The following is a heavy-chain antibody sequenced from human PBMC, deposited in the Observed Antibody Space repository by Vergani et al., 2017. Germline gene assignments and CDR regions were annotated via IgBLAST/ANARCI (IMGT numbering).Heavy chain of an antibody. D-gene: IGHD6-13*01. J-gene: IGHJ4*02. CDR3: AREYSRDYFDY. CDR2: IYYSGST. V-gene: IGHV4-31*03. Sequence: QVQLQESCPGLVKPSQTLYLTCTVSGGSISSGGYYWSWVRQHPGKGLEWIGYIYYSGSTYYNPSLKSRVTISVDTSKNQFSLKLSSVTAADTAVYYCAREYSRDYFDYWGQGTLVTVSS. CDR1: GGSISSGGYY.